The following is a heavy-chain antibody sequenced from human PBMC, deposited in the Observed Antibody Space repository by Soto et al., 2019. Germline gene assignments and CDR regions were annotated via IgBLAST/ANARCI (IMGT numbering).Heavy chain of an antibody. Sequence: ASVKVSCKASGYTFFTYDISWVRQAPGQGLEWMGWISTYSGDTKYAQKFQGRVTMTTDTSTTTAYLELRSLRSDDTAVYYCARHHGPTTSENWFDPWRQGTLVTVSS. CDR1: GYTFFTYD. CDR2: ISTYSGDT. D-gene: IGHD5-12*01. V-gene: IGHV1-18*01. J-gene: IGHJ5*02. CDR3: ARHHGPTTSENWFDP.